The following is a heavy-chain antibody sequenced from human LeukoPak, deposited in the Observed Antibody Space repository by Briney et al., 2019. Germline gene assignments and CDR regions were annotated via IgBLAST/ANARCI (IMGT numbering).Heavy chain of an antibody. CDR2: IYYSGST. CDR3: ARTYDSGWPKRAYYFDY. J-gene: IGHJ4*02. D-gene: IGHD6-19*01. V-gene: IGHV4-59*01. CDR1: GGSISSYY. Sequence: SETLSLTCTVSGGSISSYYWSWIRQPPGKGLEWIGYIYYSGSTNYNPSLKSRVPISVDTSKNQFSLKLSSVTAADTAVYYCARTYDSGWPKRAYYFDYWGQGTLVTVSS.